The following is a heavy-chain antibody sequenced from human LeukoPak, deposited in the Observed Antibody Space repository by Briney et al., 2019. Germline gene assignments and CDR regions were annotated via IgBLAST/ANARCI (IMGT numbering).Heavy chain of an antibody. CDR3: ARDDLIDFWSGYPNNWFDP. CDR2: IYHIGST. CDR1: GYSISSGYY. V-gene: IGHV4-38-2*02. Sequence: SETLSLTCTVSGYSISSGYYWGWIRQPPGKGLEWIGSIYHIGSTYYNPSLKSRVTISVDTSKNQFSLKLSSVTAADTAVYYCARDDLIDFWSGYPNNWFDPWGQGTLVTVSS. J-gene: IGHJ5*02. D-gene: IGHD3-3*01.